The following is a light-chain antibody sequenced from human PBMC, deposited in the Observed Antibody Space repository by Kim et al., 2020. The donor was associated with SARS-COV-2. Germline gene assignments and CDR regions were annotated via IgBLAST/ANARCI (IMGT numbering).Light chain of an antibody. V-gene: IGKV3-20*01. CDR3: QQYGRAPWT. J-gene: IGKJ1*01. CDR2: GAY. CDR1: QSVTDGQ. Sequence: SPGERATRSCRASQSVTDGQLVWYQRKPGQAPRVLIYGAYSRATGIADRFSGSGSGTDFTLTISRLEPEDFAVYYCQQYGRAPWTFGQGTKVDIK.